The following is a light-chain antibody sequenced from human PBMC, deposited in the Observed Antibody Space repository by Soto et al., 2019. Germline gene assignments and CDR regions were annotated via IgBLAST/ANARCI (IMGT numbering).Light chain of an antibody. V-gene: IGKV1-33*01. Sequence: DTPMPQSPSSLFASVGDRVTITCQATQDINSYLDWHQQTPGKAPNLLNYKASKLEIGVPSRFSGSGSGTHFTFTISSLQTEFIGTYCCQHNDSLPITFGRGTRLEIK. J-gene: IGKJ5*01. CDR2: KAS. CDR3: QHNDSLPIT. CDR1: QDINSY.